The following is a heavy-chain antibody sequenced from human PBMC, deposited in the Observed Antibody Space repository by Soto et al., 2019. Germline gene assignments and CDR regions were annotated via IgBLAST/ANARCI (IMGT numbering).Heavy chain of an antibody. Sequence: QVQLVQSGAEVKKPGASVKVSCKASGYTFSTYGISWVRQAPGQGLEWMGWISAYNGNTNYAQKLKGRVTMTTDTSTSTAYMELRSLRSDDTAVYYCARVYYGSGSSPIDYWGQGTLVTVSS. CDR3: ARVYYGSGSSPIDY. CDR2: ISAYNGNT. V-gene: IGHV1-18*01. J-gene: IGHJ4*02. D-gene: IGHD3-10*01. CDR1: GYTFSTYG.